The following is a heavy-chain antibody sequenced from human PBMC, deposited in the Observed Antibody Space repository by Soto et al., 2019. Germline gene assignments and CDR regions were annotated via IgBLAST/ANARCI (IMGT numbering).Heavy chain of an antibody. CDR2: ISGSGGST. CDR3: AKVEHYDVQGV. D-gene: IGHD3-3*01. J-gene: IGHJ6*02. Sequence: EVQLLESGGGLVQPGGSLRLSCAASGFTFSSYAMSWVRQAPGKGLEWVSAISGSGGSTYYADSVKGRCTISRDNPKNTLYFQMNSLRAEDTAVYYCAKVEHYDVQGVWGQGTTVTVSS. CDR1: GFTFSSYA. V-gene: IGHV3-23*01.